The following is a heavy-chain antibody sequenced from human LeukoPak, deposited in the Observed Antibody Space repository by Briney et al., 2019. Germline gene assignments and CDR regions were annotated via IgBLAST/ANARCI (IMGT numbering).Heavy chain of an antibody. J-gene: IGHJ4*02. Sequence: TSETLSLTCAVSGGSISSSNWWSWVRQPPGKGLEWIGNIYYSGSANYNSSLKSRVTISVDKSKNQCSLEVNSVTAADTAVYYCARTATYYYDSSGHPFDSWGQGTLVTVSS. CDR1: GGSISSSNW. D-gene: IGHD3-22*01. CDR2: IYYSGSA. V-gene: IGHV4-4*02. CDR3: ARTATYYYDSSGHPFDS.